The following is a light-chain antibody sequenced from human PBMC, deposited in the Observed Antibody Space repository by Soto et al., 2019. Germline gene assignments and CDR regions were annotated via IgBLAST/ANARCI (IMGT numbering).Light chain of an antibody. V-gene: IGLV1-40*01. J-gene: IGLJ1*01. CDR3: QSYDKSLSGSV. CDR1: NSNIGAGYD. Sequence: QSVLTQPPSVSGAPGQSVTSSCTGSNSNIGAGYDVHWYQQLPGTAPKLLMYGDGNRPSGVPDRFSASKSGTSASLAITGLQAEDEADYYCQSYDKSLSGSVFGTGTKVTVL. CDR2: GDG.